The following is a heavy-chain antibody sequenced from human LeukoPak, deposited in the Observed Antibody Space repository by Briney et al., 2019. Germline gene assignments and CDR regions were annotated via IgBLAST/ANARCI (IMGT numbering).Heavy chain of an antibody. CDR3: ARSIVIPPYYFDY. Sequence: SETLSLTCTVSGGSISSYYWSWIRQPPGKGLEWIGYIYCSGSTNYNPSLKSRVTISVDTSKNQFSLKLSSVTAADTAVYYCARSIVIPPYYFDYWGQGTLVTVSS. V-gene: IGHV4-59*08. CDR2: IYCSGST. J-gene: IGHJ4*02. CDR1: GGSISSYY. D-gene: IGHD1-26*01.